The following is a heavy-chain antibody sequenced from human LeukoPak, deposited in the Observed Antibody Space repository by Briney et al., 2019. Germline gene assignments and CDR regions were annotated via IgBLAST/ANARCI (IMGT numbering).Heavy chain of an antibody. CDR3: ARVAVGATYALNYYYYYMDV. J-gene: IGHJ6*03. Sequence: NPSETLSLTCTVSGVSISSSNSYWGWIRQPPGKGLEWIGSIYYSGNTYYNASLKSQVSISIDTSKNQFSLRLTSVTAADTAVYYCARVAVGATYALNYYYYYMDVWGKGTTVTVSS. CDR2: IYYSGNT. V-gene: IGHV4-39*01. CDR1: GVSISSSNSY. D-gene: IGHD1-26*01.